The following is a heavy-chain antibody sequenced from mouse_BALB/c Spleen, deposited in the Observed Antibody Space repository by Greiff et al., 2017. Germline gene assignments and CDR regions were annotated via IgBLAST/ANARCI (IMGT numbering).Heavy chain of an antibody. J-gene: IGHJ1*01. Sequence: EVKLEESGGGLVQPGGSLRLSCATSGFTFTDYYMSWVRQPPGKALEWLGFIRNKANGYTTEYSASVKGRFTISRDNSQSILYLQMNTLRAEDSATYYCARDIGGTGWYFDVWGAGTTVTVSS. V-gene: IGHV7-3*02. CDR2: IRNKANGYTT. D-gene: IGHD3-3*01. CDR3: ARDIGGTGWYFDV. CDR1: GFTFTDYY.